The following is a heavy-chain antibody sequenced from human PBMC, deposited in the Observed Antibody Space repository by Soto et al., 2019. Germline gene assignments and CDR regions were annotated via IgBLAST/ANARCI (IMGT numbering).Heavy chain of an antibody. CDR2: IQYRGST. J-gene: IGHJ6*03. CDR3: ARAIRVGYDFWIGYRATSHYYHLAV. V-gene: IGHV4-39*01. D-gene: IGHD3-3*01. Sequence: SETLSLTCTVSDDSITSGAYYWGLIRQPPGKGLEWIGTIQYRGSTYYNPSLKSRVTMSLDTSKNQYSLRLSSVTAADTAVYYCARAIRVGYDFWIGYRATSHYYHLAVCGKGTTVTVS. CDR1: DDSITSGAYY.